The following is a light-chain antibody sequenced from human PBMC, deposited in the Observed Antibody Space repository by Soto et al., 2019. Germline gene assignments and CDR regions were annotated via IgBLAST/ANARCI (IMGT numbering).Light chain of an antibody. V-gene: IGKV3-20*01. J-gene: IGKJ2*03. CDR2: TAS. CDR3: QLEGTSPPYR. CDR1: HSVSSSS. Sequence: EIVLTQSPGTLSLSPGERATLSCMASHSVSSSSLAWYQQRPGQAPRLLIFTASSRATGTPDRFSGSGSGTEFTLTISRLEPEDYDVYYCQLEGTSPPYRFGPGTKLEIK.